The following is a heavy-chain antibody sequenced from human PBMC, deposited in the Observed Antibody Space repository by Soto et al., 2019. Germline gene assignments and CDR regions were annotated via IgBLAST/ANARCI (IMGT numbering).Heavy chain of an antibody. CDR2: ISTYNGNT. V-gene: IGHV1-18*01. CDR3: ARGPTDYYDKSGDYCLDY. J-gene: IGHJ4*02. D-gene: IGHD3-22*01. CDR1: GYSFIMYG. Sequence: QVPLVQSGAEVKKPGASVMVSCKGSGYSFIMYGMSWVRQAPGQGLEWVGWISTYNGNTKYVESLQGRVTMTTDTTTSTAYMELRSLRSDDTAVYYCARGPTDYYDKSGDYCLDYWGQGTLVTVSP.